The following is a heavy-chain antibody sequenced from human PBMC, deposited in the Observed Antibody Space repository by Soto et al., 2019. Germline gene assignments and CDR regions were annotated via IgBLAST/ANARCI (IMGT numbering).Heavy chain of an antibody. D-gene: IGHD3-22*01. CDR2: IRSKSNSYAT. Sequence: PGESLKISCAASGFTFSGSVMHWVRQASGKGLEWVGRIRSKSNSYATAYAASVKGRFTISRDDSKDTAYLQMNSLKTEDTAVYYCTRDPRNYYDSIGSANWFDPWGQGTLVTVSS. J-gene: IGHJ5*02. CDR3: TRDPRNYYDSIGSANWFDP. V-gene: IGHV3-73*01. CDR1: GFTFSGSV.